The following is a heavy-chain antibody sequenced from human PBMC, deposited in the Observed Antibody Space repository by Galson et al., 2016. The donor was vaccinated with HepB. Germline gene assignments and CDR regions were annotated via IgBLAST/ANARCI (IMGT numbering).Heavy chain of an antibody. CDR1: GFTFDDYA. D-gene: IGHD3-10*01. CDR2: TSWNSGSI. V-gene: IGHV3-9*01. J-gene: IGHJ3*02. CDR3: ARGRGSNGRDASDI. Sequence: SLRLSCAASGFTFDDYAMHWVRQAPGKGLEWVSGTSWNSGSIGYADSVKGRFTISRDNDKNSLHLQMNILRAEDTALYYCARGRGSNGRDASDIWGQGTMVTVAS.